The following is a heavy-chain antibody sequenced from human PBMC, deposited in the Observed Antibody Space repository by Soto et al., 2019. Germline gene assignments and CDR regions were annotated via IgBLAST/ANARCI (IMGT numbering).Heavy chain of an antibody. D-gene: IGHD3-10*01. J-gene: IGHJ4*02. V-gene: IGHV1-69*01. CDR1: GGIFSTYA. Sequence: QVPLVQSGAEVKKPGSSVKVSCKASGGIFSTYAISWLQQAPGQGLEWMGGIIPIFGTPNYAQRFQGRVTITADESTSTAYMELSRLRSEDTAVYYCARDRDDYGSGNYYNRIDFWGQGTLVTVSS. CDR2: IIPIFGTP. CDR3: ARDRDDYGSGNYYNRIDF.